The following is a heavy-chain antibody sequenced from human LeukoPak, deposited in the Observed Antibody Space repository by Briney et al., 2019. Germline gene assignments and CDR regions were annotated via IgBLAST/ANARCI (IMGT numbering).Heavy chain of an antibody. CDR3: ARVMGRLVRNWYFDL. D-gene: IGHD3-9*01. Sequence: GGSLRLSCAGSGFTLSNNYMAWVRQAPGKGLEWVSVIYDGGFTEYTDSVKGRFTISRDKSKNTLDLQMNSLGAEDTAVYYCARVMGRLVRNWYFDLWGRGTLVTVSS. CDR2: IYDGGFT. J-gene: IGHJ2*01. V-gene: IGHV3-66*01. CDR1: GFTLSNNY.